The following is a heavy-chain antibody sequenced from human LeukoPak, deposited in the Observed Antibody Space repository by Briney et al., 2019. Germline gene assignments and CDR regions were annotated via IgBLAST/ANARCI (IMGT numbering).Heavy chain of an antibody. CDR1: GGSISSGDYY. CDR3: ARPYYYDSRIDP. J-gene: IGHJ5*02. CDR2: MYYSGST. Sequence: SETLSLTCTVSGGSISSGDYYWSWIRQPPGKGLEWIAYMYYSGSTYYNPSLKRRVTMSADTSKNQLSLKLSSVTAADTAVYYCARPYYYDSRIDPWGQGILVTVSS. V-gene: IGHV4-30-4*01. D-gene: IGHD3-22*01.